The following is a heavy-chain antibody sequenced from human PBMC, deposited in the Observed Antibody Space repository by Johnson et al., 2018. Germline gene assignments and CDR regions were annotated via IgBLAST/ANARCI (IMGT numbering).Heavy chain of an antibody. V-gene: IGHV3-33*05. CDR2: ISYDGNNK. CDR3: ARDQDIVVVVAATRDYYYGMDV. J-gene: IGHJ6*02. D-gene: IGHD2-15*01. Sequence: VRQAPGKGLEWVAVISYDGNNKYYVDSVKGRFTIARDNAKNSLYLQMNSLRAEDTAVYYCARDQDIVVVVAATRDYYYGMDVWGQGTTVTVSS.